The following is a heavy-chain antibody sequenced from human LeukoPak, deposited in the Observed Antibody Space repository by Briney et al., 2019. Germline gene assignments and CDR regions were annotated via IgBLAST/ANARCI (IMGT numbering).Heavy chain of an antibody. J-gene: IGHJ1*01. CDR1: GFTFSSYA. V-gene: IGHV3-30-3*01. CDR3: AREGYSNYLGNFQH. Sequence: GRSLRLSCAASGFTFSSYAMHWVRQAPGKGLEWVAVISYDGSNKYYADSVKGRFTISRDNSRNTLYLQMNSLRAEDTAVYYCAREGYSNYLGNFQHWGQGTLVTVSS. CDR2: ISYDGSNK. D-gene: IGHD4-11*01.